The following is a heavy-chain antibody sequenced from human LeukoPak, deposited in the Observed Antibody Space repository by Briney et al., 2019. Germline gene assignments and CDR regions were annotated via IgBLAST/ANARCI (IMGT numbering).Heavy chain of an antibody. Sequence: GGSLRLSCAASGFTFSSYGLHWVRQAPGKGLEWVAFIRYDGSNKYYADSVKGRFTISRDNSKNTLYLQMNSLRAEDTAVYYCANLFSSSSAFDIWSQGTMVTGSA. D-gene: IGHD6-6*01. J-gene: IGHJ3*02. CDR1: GFTFSSYG. V-gene: IGHV3-30*02. CDR2: IRYDGSNK. CDR3: ANLFSSSSAFDI.